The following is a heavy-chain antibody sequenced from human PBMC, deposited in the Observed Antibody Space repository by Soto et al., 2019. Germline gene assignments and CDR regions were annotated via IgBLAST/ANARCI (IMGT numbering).Heavy chain of an antibody. D-gene: IGHD3-22*01. Sequence: PSETLSLTCTVSGGSISSGDYYWSWIRQPPGKGLEWIGYIYYSGSTYYNPSLKSRVTISVDTSKNQFSLKLSSVTAADTAVYYCARAGGYPDYFDYWGQGTLVTVSS. J-gene: IGHJ4*02. CDR1: GGSISSGDYY. CDR3: ARAGGYPDYFDY. CDR2: IYYSGST. V-gene: IGHV4-30-4*01.